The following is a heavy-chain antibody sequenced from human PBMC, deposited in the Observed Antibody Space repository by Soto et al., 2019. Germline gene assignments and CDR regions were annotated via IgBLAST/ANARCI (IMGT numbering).Heavy chain of an antibody. V-gene: IGHV4-59*01. CDR1: GGSISSYY. D-gene: IGHD4-17*01. Sequence: SETLSFTCTVSGGSISSYYWSWIRQPPGKGLEWIGNIYYTGRTNYNPSLKSRVTISVDTSKNQFSLRLSSVTAADTAVYYCSRVGGYYGDYPNFDYWGQGTRVTVSS. CDR3: SRVGGYYGDYPNFDY. J-gene: IGHJ4*02. CDR2: IYYTGRT.